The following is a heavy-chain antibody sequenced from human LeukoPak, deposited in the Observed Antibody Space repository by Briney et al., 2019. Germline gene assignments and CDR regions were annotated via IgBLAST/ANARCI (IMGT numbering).Heavy chain of an antibody. CDR3: ARQKWEQQGRDYYFNGLDV. V-gene: IGHV4-4*02. Sequence: SETLSLTCSVSIGSISSSKWWSWVRQSPVKGLEWIGEIYLYGTTNYSPSFTSRVTMSVDRSRNQFSLKLTSVTAADTAVYYCARQKWEQQGRDYYFNGLDVWGPGTTVIVSS. CDR1: IGSISSSKW. CDR2: IYLYGTT. J-gene: IGHJ6*02. D-gene: IGHD1/OR15-1a*01.